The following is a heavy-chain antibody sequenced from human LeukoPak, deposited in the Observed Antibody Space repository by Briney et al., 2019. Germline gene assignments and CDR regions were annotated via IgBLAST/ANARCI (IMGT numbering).Heavy chain of an antibody. CDR1: GGSFSGYY. V-gene: IGHV4-34*01. D-gene: IGHD3/OR15-3a*01. J-gene: IGHJ3*02. CDR3: ARAGAGDWLLHDAFDI. Sequence: SETLSLTCAVYGGSFSGYYWSWIRQPPGKGLEWIGEINHSGSTNYNPPLKSRVTISVDTSKNQFSLKLSSVTAADTAVYYCARAGAGDWLLHDAFDIWGQGTMVTVSS. CDR2: INHSGST.